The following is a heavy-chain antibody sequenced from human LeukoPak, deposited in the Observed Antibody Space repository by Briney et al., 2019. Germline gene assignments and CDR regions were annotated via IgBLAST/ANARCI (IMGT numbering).Heavy chain of an antibody. CDR2: ISYGGSNK. J-gene: IGHJ4*02. CDR1: GFTFSSYV. D-gene: IGHD2-2*01. Sequence: GGSLRLSCAASGFTFSSYVMHWVRQAPGKGLEWVAVISYGGSNKYYADSVKGRFTISRDNSKNTLYLQMNSLRAEDTAVYYCANLDCSSTSCLSPFDYWGQGTLVTVSS. CDR3: ANLDCSSTSCLSPFDY. V-gene: IGHV3-30*18.